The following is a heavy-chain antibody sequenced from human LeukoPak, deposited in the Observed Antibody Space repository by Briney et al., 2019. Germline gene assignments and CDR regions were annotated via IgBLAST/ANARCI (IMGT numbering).Heavy chain of an antibody. CDR2: ISSSGSTI. CDR1: GFTFSSYE. V-gene: IGHV3-48*03. D-gene: IGHD3-22*01. J-gene: IGHJ3*02. CDR3: ARGGVGYYDSSGYSSDAFDI. Sequence: PGGSLRLSCAASGFTFSSYEMNWVRQTPGKGLEWVSYISSSGSTIYYADSVKGRFTISRDNAKNSLYLQMNSLRAEDTAVYYCARGGVGYYDSSGYSSDAFDIWGQGTMVTVSS.